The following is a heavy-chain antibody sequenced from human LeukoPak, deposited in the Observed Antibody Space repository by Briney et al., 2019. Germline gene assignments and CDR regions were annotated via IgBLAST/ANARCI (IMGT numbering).Heavy chain of an antibody. Sequence: PGGSLRLSCAASGFTFSSYETNWVRQAPGKGLEWVSYISSSGSTIYYADSVKGRFTISRDNAKNSLYLQMNSLRAEDTAVYYCARLWAAAAAFDYWGQGTLVTVSS. CDR1: GFTFSSYE. V-gene: IGHV3-48*03. CDR3: ARLWAAAAAFDY. CDR2: ISSSGSTI. J-gene: IGHJ4*02. D-gene: IGHD6-13*01.